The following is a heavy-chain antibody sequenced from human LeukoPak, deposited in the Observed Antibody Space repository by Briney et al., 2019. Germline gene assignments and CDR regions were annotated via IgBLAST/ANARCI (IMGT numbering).Heavy chain of an antibody. V-gene: IGHV3-15*07. D-gene: IGHD3-22*01. CDR3: ATDFYDST. CDR2: IRSNSDGGAI. CDR1: GFTFSNAW. J-gene: IGHJ5*02. Sequence: PGGSLRLSCATSGFTFSNAWMNWVRQAPGKELEWVGRIRSNSDGGAIDYAAPVKGRFTLSRDDSKTTLYLQMNSLQTEDTAVYYCATDFYDSTWGQGTLVTVSS.